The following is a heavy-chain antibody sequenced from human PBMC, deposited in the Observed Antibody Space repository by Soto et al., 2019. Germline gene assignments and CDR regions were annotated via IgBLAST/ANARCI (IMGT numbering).Heavy chain of an antibody. CDR1: GGSISSSNW. V-gene: IGHV4-4*02. Sequence: SETLSLTCAVSGGSISSSNWWSWVRQPPGKGLEWIGEIYHSGSTNYNPSLKSRVTISVDKSKNQFSLKLSSVTAADTAVYYCARLNYSSGWYVIYYFDYWGQGTLVTVSS. CDR2: IYHSGST. CDR3: ARLNYSSGWYVIYYFDY. J-gene: IGHJ4*02. D-gene: IGHD6-19*01.